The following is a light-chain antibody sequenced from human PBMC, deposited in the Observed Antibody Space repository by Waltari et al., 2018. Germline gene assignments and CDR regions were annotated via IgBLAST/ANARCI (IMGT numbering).Light chain of an antibody. CDR2: DDK. J-gene: IGLJ2*01. CDR1: SSDVGTYKL. Sequence: QSALTQPAAVSGSPGQSFTISSTGTSSDVGTYKLVSWYQQYPGKAPKVMIYDDKRRPSGVSDRVSGSKSGNTASLTSAGVQAEDEADYYCCSYAGSYTWVLGGGTKLTVL. V-gene: IGLV2-23*01. CDR3: CSYAGSYTWV.